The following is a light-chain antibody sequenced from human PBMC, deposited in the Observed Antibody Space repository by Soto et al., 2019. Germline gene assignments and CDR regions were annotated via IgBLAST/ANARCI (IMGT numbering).Light chain of an antibody. CDR2: GAS. Sequence: DIQMTQSPSSLSASVGDRVTIPCRASQSISTYLNWYQQKPDKAPKLLIYGASSLQRGVPSRFSGRGSGTDFTLTISSLQPEDFATYYCQQSYNTPRTFGGGTKVEIK. V-gene: IGKV1-39*01. J-gene: IGKJ4*01. CDR3: QQSYNTPRT. CDR1: QSISTY.